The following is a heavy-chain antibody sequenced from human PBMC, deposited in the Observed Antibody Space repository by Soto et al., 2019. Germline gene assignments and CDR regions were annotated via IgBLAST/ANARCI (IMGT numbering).Heavy chain of an antibody. J-gene: IGHJ6*02. CDR2: FDPEDGET. CDR3: ATVGADQLPDNKYYYYYGMDV. CDR1: GYTLTELS. D-gene: IGHD2-2*01. V-gene: IGHV1-24*01. Sequence: QVQLVQSGAEVKKPGASVKVSCKVSGYTLTELSMHWVRQAPGKGLEWMGGFDPEDGETIYAQKFQGRVTMTEDTSTDTAYMELSSLRSEDTAVYYCATVGADQLPDNKYYYYYGMDVWGQGTTVTVSS.